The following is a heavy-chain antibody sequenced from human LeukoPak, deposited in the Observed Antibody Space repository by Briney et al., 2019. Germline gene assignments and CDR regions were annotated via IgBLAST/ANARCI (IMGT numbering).Heavy chain of an antibody. CDR2: ISSSGSTI. CDR1: GITFSSYE. V-gene: IGHV3-48*03. J-gene: IGHJ6*03. Sequence: GSLRLSCAASGITFSSYEMNWVRPAPGKGLEWGSYISSSGSTIYYADSVKGRFTISRDNAKNSLYLQMNSLRVEDTAVYYCARTPGYYYYYMDVWGKGTTVTVSS. CDR3: ARTPGYYYYYMDV.